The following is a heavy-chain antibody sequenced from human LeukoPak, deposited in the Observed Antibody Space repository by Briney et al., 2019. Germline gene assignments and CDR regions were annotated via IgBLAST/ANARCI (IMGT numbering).Heavy chain of an antibody. CDR3: ARGGGDYYYGMDV. Sequence: GGSLRLSCAASGFTFSSDSMNCVRQAPGKGLEWFSSISSSSSYIYYADSVKGRFTISRDNAKNSLYLQMNSLRAEDTAVSYCARGGGDYYYGMDVWGHGTTVTVSS. CDR2: ISSSSSYI. D-gene: IGHD3-16*01. V-gene: IGHV3-21*01. CDR1: GFTFSSDS. J-gene: IGHJ6*02.